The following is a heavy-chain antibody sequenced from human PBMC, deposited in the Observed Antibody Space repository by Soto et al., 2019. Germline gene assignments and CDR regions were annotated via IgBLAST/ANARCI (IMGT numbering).Heavy chain of an antibody. CDR1: GFTFSSYA. J-gene: IGHJ3*02. D-gene: IGHD1-26*01. V-gene: IGHV3-64*01. Sequence: PGGSLRLSCAASGFTFSSYAMHLVRQAPGKGLEYVSAISSNGGGTYYANSVKGRFTISRDNSKNTLYLQMGSLRAEDMAVYYCARTIVGATTYAFDIWGQGTMVTVSS. CDR3: ARTIVGATTYAFDI. CDR2: ISSNGGGT.